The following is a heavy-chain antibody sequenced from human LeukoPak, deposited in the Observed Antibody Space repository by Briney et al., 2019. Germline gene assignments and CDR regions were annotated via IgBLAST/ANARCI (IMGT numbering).Heavy chain of an antibody. CDR2: ISSSSSYI. D-gene: IGHD2-15*01. CDR3: ARGRCSGGSCYSRTNNWFDH. V-gene: IGHV3-21*01. J-gene: IGHJ5*02. Sequence: GGSLRLSCAASGFTFSSYSMNWVRQAPGKGLEWVSSISSSSSYIYYADSVKGRFTISRDNAKNSLYLQMNSLRAEDTAVYYCARGRCSGGSCYSRTNNWFDHWGQGTLVTVSS. CDR1: GFTFSSYS.